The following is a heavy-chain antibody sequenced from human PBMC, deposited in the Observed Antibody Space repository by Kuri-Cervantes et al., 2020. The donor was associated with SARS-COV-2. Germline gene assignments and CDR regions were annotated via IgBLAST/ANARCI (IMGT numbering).Heavy chain of an antibody. CDR2: IYYSGST. V-gene: IGHV4-39*01. J-gene: IGHJ6*02. CDR3: ARHAHSSGWTYYYYGMDV. CDR1: GGSISSSSYY. D-gene: IGHD6-19*01. Sequence: ESLKISCTVSGGSISSSSYYWGWIRQPPGKGLEWIGSIYYSGSTYYNPSLKSRVTISVDTSKNQFSLKLSSVTAADTAVYYCARHAHSSGWTYYYYGMDVWGQGTTVTVSS.